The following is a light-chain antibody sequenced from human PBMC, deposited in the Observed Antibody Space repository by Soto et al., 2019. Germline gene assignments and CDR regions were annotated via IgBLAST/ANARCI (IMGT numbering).Light chain of an antibody. Sequence: EIVLTQSPGTLSMSPGERATLSCRASQSISSNYVAWYQQKPGQAPRILIYGASTRATGIPDRFSGSGSGTYFPLTISRLEPEDFAVYYCQQYDRSPQTFGQGTKLDIK. CDR2: GAS. CDR1: QSISSNY. CDR3: QQYDRSPQT. V-gene: IGKV3-20*01. J-gene: IGKJ2*01.